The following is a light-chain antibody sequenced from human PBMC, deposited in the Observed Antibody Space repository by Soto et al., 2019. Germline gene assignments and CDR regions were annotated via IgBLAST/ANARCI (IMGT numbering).Light chain of an antibody. J-gene: IGKJ1*01. Sequence: DIQMPQSPSTLSASVGDRVTITCRASKTISNWLAGYQQKPGKAPKLLINDASRLEGGVQSRFSGSESGTELTLTLSSLQPDDFATYYCQQYYSYWTFGQGTKVQIK. CDR3: QQYYSYWT. V-gene: IGKV1-5*01. CDR2: DAS. CDR1: KTISNW.